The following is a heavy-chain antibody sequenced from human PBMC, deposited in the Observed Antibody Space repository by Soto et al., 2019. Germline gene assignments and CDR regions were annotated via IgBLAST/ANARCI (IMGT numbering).Heavy chain of an antibody. J-gene: IGHJ6*02. CDR1: GFTFSSYE. CDR3: ARDGIICGGSCYSGEYRYYYYYGMDV. Sequence: GSLRLSCAASGFTFSSYEMNWVRQAPGKGLEWVSYISSSGSTIYYADSVKGRFTISRDNAKNSLYLQMNSLRAEDTAVYYRARDGIICGGSCYSGEYRYYYYYGMDVWGQGTTVTVSS. V-gene: IGHV3-48*03. D-gene: IGHD2-15*01. CDR2: ISSSGSTI.